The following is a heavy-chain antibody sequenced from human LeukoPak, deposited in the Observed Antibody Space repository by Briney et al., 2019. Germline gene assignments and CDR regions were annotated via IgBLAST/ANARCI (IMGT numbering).Heavy chain of an antibody. D-gene: IGHD3-9*01. Sequence: AGSLRLSCAASGFTFSSYSMNWVRQAPGKGLEWVSYISSSSSTIYYADSVKGRFTISRDNAKNSLYLQMNSLRAEDTAVYYCARATPIWDFDYWGQGTLVTVSS. J-gene: IGHJ4*02. CDR3: ARATPIWDFDY. V-gene: IGHV3-48*04. CDR2: ISSSSSTI. CDR1: GFTFSSYS.